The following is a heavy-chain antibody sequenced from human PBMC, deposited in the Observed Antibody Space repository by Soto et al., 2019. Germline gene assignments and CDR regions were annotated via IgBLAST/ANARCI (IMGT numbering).Heavy chain of an antibody. D-gene: IGHD1-26*01. CDR3: ARRWGPTFDF. CDR2: IYYSGST. CDR1: GGSISSYY. V-gene: IGHV4-59*01. J-gene: IGHJ4*02. Sequence: QVQLQESGPGLVKPSETLSLTCTVSGGSISSYYWSWIRQPPGKGLEWIGYIYYSGSTNYNPSLKSRVTISVAPSKTQFSLKLSSVTAADPAVYYCARRWGPTFDFWGQGTLVTVSS.